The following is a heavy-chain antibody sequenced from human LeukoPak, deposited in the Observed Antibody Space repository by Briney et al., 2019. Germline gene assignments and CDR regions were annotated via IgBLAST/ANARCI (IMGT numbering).Heavy chain of an antibody. CDR1: GYSFTSYW. CDR3: ARLGDLSSSWHGLDAFDI. CDR2: IYPGDSDT. J-gene: IGHJ3*02. Sequence: GESLKISCKGSGYSFTSYWIGWVRQMPGKGLEWMGIIYPGDSDTRYSPSFQGQVTISADKSISTAYLQWSSLKASDTATYYCARLGDLSSSWHGLDAFDIWGQGTMVTVSS. V-gene: IGHV5-51*01. D-gene: IGHD6-13*01.